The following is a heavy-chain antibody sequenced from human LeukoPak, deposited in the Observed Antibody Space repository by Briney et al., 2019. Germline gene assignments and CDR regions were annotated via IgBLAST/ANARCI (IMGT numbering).Heavy chain of an antibody. CDR1: GYTFTSYG. D-gene: IGHD6-13*01. Sequence: GASVKVSCKASGYTFTSYGISWVRQAPGQGLEWMGWISAYNGNTNYAQKLQGRVTMTTDTSTSTAYMELKSLRSDDTAVYYCARGRRVGPPYSRERAVGYWGQGTLVTASS. CDR3: ARGRRVGPPYSRERAVGY. J-gene: IGHJ4*02. V-gene: IGHV1-18*01. CDR2: ISAYNGNT.